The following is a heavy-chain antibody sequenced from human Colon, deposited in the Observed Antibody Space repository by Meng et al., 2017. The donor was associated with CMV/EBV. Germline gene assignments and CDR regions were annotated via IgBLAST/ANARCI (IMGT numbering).Heavy chain of an antibody. J-gene: IGHJ4*02. CDR3: ARGSVIASAVSFDH. Sequence: GGAVDMGGCDWSWIRQPPGQGLQWLGHIYTGVSAYSNPSLKSRLSISLDTSKNQFSLSLRSVTAADTAVYYCARGSVIASAVSFDHWGQGTLVTVSS. D-gene: IGHD2-21*01. CDR1: GGAVDMGGCD. CDR2: IYTGVSA. V-gene: IGHV4-30-4*01.